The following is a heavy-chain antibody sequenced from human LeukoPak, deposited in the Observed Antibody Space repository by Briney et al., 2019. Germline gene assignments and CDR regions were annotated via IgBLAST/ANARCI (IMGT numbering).Heavy chain of an antibody. Sequence: GGSLRLSCAASGFTFSTYTMNWVRQAPGKGLEWVSYISPSSTSIYYADSVKGRFTISRDNAKNSLSLQMNSLRAEDTAVYYCAMGNYFDYWGQGVLVTVSS. V-gene: IGHV3-48*01. CDR1: GFTFSTYT. D-gene: IGHD1-26*01. J-gene: IGHJ4*02. CDR3: AMGNYFDY. CDR2: ISPSSTSI.